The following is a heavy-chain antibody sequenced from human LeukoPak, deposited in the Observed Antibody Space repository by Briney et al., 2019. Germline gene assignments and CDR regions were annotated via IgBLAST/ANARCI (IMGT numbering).Heavy chain of an antibody. CDR3: ARLGHDYVWGSYRYTAAFDI. V-gene: IGHV4-59*08. CDR2: IYYSEST. D-gene: IGHD3-16*02. Sequence: SETLSLTCTVSGGTISSYYWSWIRQPPGKGLEWIGYIYYSESTNYNPSLKSRVTISVDTSKNQFSLKLSSVTAADTAVYYCARLGHDYVWGSYRYTAAFDIWGQGTTVTVSS. J-gene: IGHJ3*02. CDR1: GGTISSYY.